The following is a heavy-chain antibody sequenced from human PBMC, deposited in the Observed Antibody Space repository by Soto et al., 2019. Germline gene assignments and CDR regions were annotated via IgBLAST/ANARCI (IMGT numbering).Heavy chain of an antibody. V-gene: IGHV2-5*01. CDR2: IYWNDDK. CDR3: AHRVNYDFWSGYYRSPWFDP. J-gene: IGHJ5*02. D-gene: IGHD3-3*01. CDR1: GFSLSTSGVG. Sequence: SGPTLVNPTHTLTLTCTFSGFSLSTSGVGVGWIRQPPGKALEWLALIYWNDDKRYSPSLKSRLTITKDTSKNQVVLTMTNMDPVDTATYYCAHRVNYDFWSGYYRSPWFDPRGQGTLVTVSS.